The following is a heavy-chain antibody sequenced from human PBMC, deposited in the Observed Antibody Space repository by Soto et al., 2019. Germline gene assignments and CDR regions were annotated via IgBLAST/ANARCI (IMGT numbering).Heavy chain of an antibody. V-gene: IGHV3-21*01. CDR1: GFTFTRYS. CDR2: TTISISST. CDR3: ARDYYYASSGYSPLDY. Sequence: GGSLRLSCAASGFTFTRYSMNWVRQAPGKGLEWVSSTTISISSTHYADSVKGRFTISRDNAKNSLHLQMNSLRAEDTAVYYCARDYYYASSGYSPLDYWGQGTLVIVSS. D-gene: IGHD3-22*01. J-gene: IGHJ4*02.